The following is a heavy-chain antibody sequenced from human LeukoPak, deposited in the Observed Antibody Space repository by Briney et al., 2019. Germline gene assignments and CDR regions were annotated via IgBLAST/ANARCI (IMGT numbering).Heavy chain of an antibody. Sequence: PSETLSLTCSVSGGSISSGSSFWGWIRQPPGKELEWIGSIYYSGSSHYNPSLKSRVSMSRDTAKNQFSLNLSSVTAADTAVYYCARVGVTADFDYWGQGTLVTVSS. CDR1: GGSISSGSSF. CDR2: IYYSGSS. V-gene: IGHV4-39*07. J-gene: IGHJ4*02. CDR3: ARVGVTADFDY. D-gene: IGHD1-26*01.